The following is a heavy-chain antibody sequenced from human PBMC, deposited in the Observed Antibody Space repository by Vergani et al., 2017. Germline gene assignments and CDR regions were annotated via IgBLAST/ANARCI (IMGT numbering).Heavy chain of an antibody. CDR3: ARVGGSPNVWAYYYYGMDV. V-gene: IGHV3-21*01. CDR1: GFTFSSYS. D-gene: IGHD2-15*01. CDR2: ISSSSSYI. J-gene: IGHJ6*02. Sequence: EVQLLESGGGLVQPGGSLRLSCAASGFTFSSYSMNWVRQAPGKGLEWVSSISSSSSYIYYADSVKGRFTISRDNAKNSLYLQMNSLRAEDTAVYYCARVGGSPNVWAYYYYGMDVWGQGTTVTVSS.